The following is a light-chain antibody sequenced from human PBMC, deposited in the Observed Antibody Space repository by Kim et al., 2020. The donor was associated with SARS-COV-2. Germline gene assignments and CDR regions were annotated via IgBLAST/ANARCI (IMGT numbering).Light chain of an antibody. Sequence: QSALTQPASVSGSPGQSITISCTGTSSDVGGYNYVSWYQQHPGKAPKLMIYDVNNRPSGVSNRFSGSKSGNTASLTISGLQAEDEADYYCCSYASISAHVFGTGTKVTVL. CDR2: DVN. CDR1: SSDVGGYNY. CDR3: CSYASISAHV. V-gene: IGLV2-14*03. J-gene: IGLJ1*01.